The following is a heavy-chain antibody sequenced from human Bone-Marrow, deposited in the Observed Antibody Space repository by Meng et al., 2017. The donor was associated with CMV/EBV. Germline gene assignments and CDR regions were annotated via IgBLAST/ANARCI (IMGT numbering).Heavy chain of an antibody. CDR1: GGSFSGYY. CDR3: VPYCSSTSCPIGAFDI. D-gene: IGHD2-2*01. Sequence: GSLRLSCAVYGGSFSGYYWSWIRQPPGKGLEWIGEINHSGSTNYNPSLKSRVTISVDTSKNQFSLKLSSVTAADTTVYYCVPYCSSTSCPIGAFDIWGQGTTVTVSS. V-gene: IGHV4-34*01. CDR2: INHSGST. J-gene: IGHJ3*02.